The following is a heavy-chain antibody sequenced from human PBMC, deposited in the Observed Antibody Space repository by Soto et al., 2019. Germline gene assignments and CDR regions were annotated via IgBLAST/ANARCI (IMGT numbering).Heavy chain of an antibody. CDR3: ARTYSSSTPCDY. Sequence: PGGSLRLSCAASGFTFSDYSINWVRQAPGKGLEWVSFISSSSNYIYYADSVKGRFTISRDNAKNSLFLQMNSLKAEDTAVYFCARTYSSSTPCDYSGLGTPVSVSS. CDR1: GFTFSDYS. V-gene: IGHV3-21*01. D-gene: IGHD6-6*01. CDR2: ISSSSNYI. J-gene: IGHJ4*02.